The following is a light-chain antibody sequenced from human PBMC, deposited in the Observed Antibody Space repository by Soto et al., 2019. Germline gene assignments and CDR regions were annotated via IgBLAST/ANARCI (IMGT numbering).Light chain of an antibody. J-gene: IGKJ2*01. CDR3: QQYGSSPYT. CDR1: QTVSSY. Sequence: EIVLTQSPATLSLSPGERATLSCRASQTVSSYLLWYQQKRGQAPRLLMYAASSRATGIPDRFSGTGSGTDFTLTITRLEPEDFAVYYCQQYGSSPYTFGPGTKVDIK. V-gene: IGKV3-20*01. CDR2: AAS.